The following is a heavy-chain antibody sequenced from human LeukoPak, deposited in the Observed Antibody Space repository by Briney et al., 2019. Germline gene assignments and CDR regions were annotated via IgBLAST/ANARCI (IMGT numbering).Heavy chain of an antibody. D-gene: IGHD2-21*02. CDR2: ISAYNGNT. CDR1: GYTFTSYG. Sequence: ASVKVSCKASGYTFTSYGISWVRQAPGQGREWMGWISAYNGNTNYAQKFQGRVTMTRDTSISTAYMELSRLRSDDTAVYYCARVGVVVTANYDYWGQGTLVTVSS. V-gene: IGHV1-18*01. J-gene: IGHJ4*02. CDR3: ARVGVVVTANYDY.